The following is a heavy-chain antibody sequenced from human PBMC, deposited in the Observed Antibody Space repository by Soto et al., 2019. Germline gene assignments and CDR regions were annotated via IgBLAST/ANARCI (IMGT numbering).Heavy chain of an antibody. V-gene: IGHV3-23*01. CDR1: GLNFSSYS. J-gene: IGHJ4*02. Sequence: GGSLRLSCAASGLNFSSYSRHWVRKAPGKGLEWVSAIRGSGGSTYYADSVKGRFTISRDNSRNTLYLQMNSLRAEDTAMYYCAKDYSYGYWGQGTLVTVSS. CDR2: IRGSGGST. CDR3: AKDYSYGY. D-gene: IGHD5-18*01.